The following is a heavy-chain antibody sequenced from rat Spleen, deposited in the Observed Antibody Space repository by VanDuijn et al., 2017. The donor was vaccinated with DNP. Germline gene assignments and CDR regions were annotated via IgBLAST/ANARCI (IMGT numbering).Heavy chain of an antibody. CDR3: ATLYSSRRDRMDA. CDR1: GFTFSDYN. V-gene: IGHV5S10*01. J-gene: IGHJ4*01. Sequence: EVQLVESGGGLVQPGRSLKLSCAASGFTFSDYNMAWVRQAPKKGLEWVATIIYDGSRTYYRDSVKGRFTISRDNAKSTLYLQMDSLRSEETATYYFATLYSSRRDRMDAWGQGTSVTVSS. CDR2: IIYDGSRT. D-gene: IGHD1-2*01.